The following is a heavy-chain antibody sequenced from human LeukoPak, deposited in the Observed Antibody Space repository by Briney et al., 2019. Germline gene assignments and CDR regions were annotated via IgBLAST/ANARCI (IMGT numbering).Heavy chain of an antibody. CDR2: VSFDGTNN. V-gene: IGHV3-30*04. CDR3: ARDRNVIGADFDS. CDR1: GFIFENFA. J-gene: IGHJ5*01. D-gene: IGHD2/OR15-2a*01. Sequence: GGSLRLSCVASGFIFENFAIHWVRQAPGKGLEWVSSVSFDGTNNFYADSVNGRLTVSKDNSKNTVYLNMNSLRPDDTAVYFCARDRNVIGADFDSWGQGTLVTVSS.